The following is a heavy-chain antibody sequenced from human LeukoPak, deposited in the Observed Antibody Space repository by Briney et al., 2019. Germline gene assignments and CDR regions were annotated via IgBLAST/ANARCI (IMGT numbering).Heavy chain of an antibody. D-gene: IGHD4-17*01. Sequence: PETLSLTCAVYGVSFSGYYWSWIRQPPGKGLDWIGEIYHIGSTNDNPSLKSRLTTSVDTSKDQFSLKLSYVIAEDTAVYYCARDRSGGYGDYESPAFDIWGQGTMVTVSS. CDR3: ARDRSGGYGDYESPAFDI. J-gene: IGHJ3*02. V-gene: IGHV4-34*01. CDR2: IYHIGST. CDR1: GVSFSGYY.